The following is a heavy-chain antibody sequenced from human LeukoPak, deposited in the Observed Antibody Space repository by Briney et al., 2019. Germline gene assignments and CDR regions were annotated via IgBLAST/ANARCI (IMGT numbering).Heavy chain of an antibody. CDR2: MNPNSGNT. Sequence: ASVKVSCKASGYTFTSYDINWVRQATGQGLEWMGWMNPNSGNTGYAQKFQGRVTMTSNTSISTAYMEVTSLKSEDTAVYYCARGAPGSYCSGGSCPYFDFWGQGTQATVSS. CDR1: GYTFTSYD. V-gene: IGHV1-8*01. CDR3: ARGAPGSYCSGGSCPYFDF. J-gene: IGHJ4*02. D-gene: IGHD2-15*01.